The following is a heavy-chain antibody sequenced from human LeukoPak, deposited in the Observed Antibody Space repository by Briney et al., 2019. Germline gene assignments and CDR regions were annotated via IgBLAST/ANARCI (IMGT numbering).Heavy chain of an antibody. Sequence: ASVTVSCTTSGYTFTVYYLHWVRQAPGQGLEWMGWISPNTGATKYAQKFQGRVAMTRDTSISIAYMELGRLRSDDPAVYYCARGVYNTYPEDYWGQGTLVTVSS. V-gene: IGHV1-2*02. D-gene: IGHD6-6*01. CDR3: ARGVYNTYPEDY. J-gene: IGHJ4*02. CDR1: GYTFTVYY. CDR2: ISPNTGAT.